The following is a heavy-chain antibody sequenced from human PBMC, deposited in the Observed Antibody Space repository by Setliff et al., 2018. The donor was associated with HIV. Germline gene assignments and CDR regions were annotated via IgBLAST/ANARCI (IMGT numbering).Heavy chain of an antibody. J-gene: IGHJ5*02. Sequence: SETLSLTCTVSGGSISNIRYYWSWIRQPPGKGLEWIGSIYYSGSTYYNPSLKSRVTISVDTSKNQFSLKLSSVTAADAAVYYCARHGLLWFGAGYNWFDPWGQGTLVTVSS. CDR3: ARHGLLWFGAGYNWFDP. CDR2: IYYSGST. CDR1: GGSISNIRYY. D-gene: IGHD3-10*01. V-gene: IGHV4-39*01.